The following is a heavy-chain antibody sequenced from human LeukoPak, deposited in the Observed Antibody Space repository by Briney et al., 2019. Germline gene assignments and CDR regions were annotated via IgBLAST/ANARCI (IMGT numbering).Heavy chain of an antibody. D-gene: IGHD4-17*01. Sequence: DTLSLTCTVSGVSVSSFYWTWIRQPAGKGLEWIGRIYATGNTNFNPSLKSRVTMSIDTSKNQSSLKLSSVTAADTAVYYCARDDYDDSTRGLDYWGQGTLVTVSS. J-gene: IGHJ4*02. CDR2: IYATGNT. CDR3: ARDDYDDSTRGLDY. V-gene: IGHV4-4*07. CDR1: GVSVSSFY.